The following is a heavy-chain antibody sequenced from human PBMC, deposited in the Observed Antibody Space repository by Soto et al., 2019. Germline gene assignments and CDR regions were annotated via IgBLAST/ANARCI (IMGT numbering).Heavy chain of an antibody. V-gene: IGHV1-69*04. CDR3: ARDRDIVAYFDY. Sequence: SVKVSCKASGSTFSSYTISWVRQAPGQGLEWMGRIIPILGIANYAQKFQGRVTITADKSTSTAYMELSSLRSEDTAVYYCARDRDIVAYFDYCGQGTLVTVSS. CDR1: GSTFSSYT. CDR2: IIPILGIA. D-gene: IGHD5-12*01. J-gene: IGHJ4*02.